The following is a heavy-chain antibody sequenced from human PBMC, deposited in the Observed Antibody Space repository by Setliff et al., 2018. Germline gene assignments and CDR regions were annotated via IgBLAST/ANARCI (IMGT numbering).Heavy chain of an antibody. CDR3: AKQGYSDSLYAFDV. CDR2: VHPNTGST. Sequence: ASVKVSCKTSGYTFTAYYIYWVRQAPGHGLELMGRVHPNTGSTNYLQDFQGRVTITRDTSIYTVYMELTGLTSGDTAVYYCAKQGYSDSLYAFDVWGQGTVVTVSS. J-gene: IGHJ3*01. CDR1: GYTFTAYY. D-gene: IGHD3-16*02. V-gene: IGHV1-2*06.